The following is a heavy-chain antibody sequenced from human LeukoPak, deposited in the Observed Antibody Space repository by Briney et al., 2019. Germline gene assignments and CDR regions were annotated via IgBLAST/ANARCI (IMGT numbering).Heavy chain of an antibody. CDR2: IDYSGST. Sequence: SETMSLTCTVSGGSISSSSYYWGWIRQPPGKGLEWIGSIDYSGSTYYNPSLKIRFTISVDASKNQFSLKLSSVPAADPAVYYCARVREGISLLYSGSSPNYYYYYYMDVWGKGTTVTVSS. CDR3: ARVREGISLLYSGSSPNYYYYYYMDV. J-gene: IGHJ6*03. CDR1: GGSISSSSYY. V-gene: IGHV4-39*07. D-gene: IGHD1-26*01.